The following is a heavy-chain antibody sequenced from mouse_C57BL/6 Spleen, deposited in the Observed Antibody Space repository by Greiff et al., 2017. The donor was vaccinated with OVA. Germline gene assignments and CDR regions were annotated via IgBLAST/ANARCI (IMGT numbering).Heavy chain of an antibody. CDR1: GYTFTSYW. CDR2: IYPSDSET. Sequence: QVQLQQSGAELVRPGSSVKLSCKASGYTFTSYWMDWVKQRPGQGLEWIGNIYPSDSETHYNQKFKDKATLTVDKSSSTAYMQLSSLTSEDSAVYYCARYYRRAMDYWGQGTSVTVSS. J-gene: IGHJ4*01. V-gene: IGHV1-61*01. D-gene: IGHD2-14*01. CDR3: ARYYRRAMDY.